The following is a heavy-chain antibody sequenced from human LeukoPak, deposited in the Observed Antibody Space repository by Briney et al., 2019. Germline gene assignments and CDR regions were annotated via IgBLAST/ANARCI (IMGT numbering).Heavy chain of an antibody. Sequence: AASVKVSCKASGGTFSSYSISWVRQAPGQGLEWMGRIIPIYKTTNYAPKFQGRVTFSTDESTTTAYTELSSLRSEDTAVYYCARCPYNYYDYSGHHLPDYWGQGTLVTVSS. V-gene: IGHV1-69*05. D-gene: IGHD3-22*01. J-gene: IGHJ4*02. CDR2: IIPIYKTT. CDR1: GGTFSSYS. CDR3: ARCPYNYYDYSGHHLPDY.